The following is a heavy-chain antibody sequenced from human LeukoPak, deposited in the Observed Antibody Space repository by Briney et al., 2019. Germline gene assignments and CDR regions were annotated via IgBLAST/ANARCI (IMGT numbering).Heavy chain of an antibody. Sequence: SETLSLTCTVSGYSISSGYYWGWIRQPPGKGLEWIGSIYHSGSTYYNPSLKSRVTISVDTSKNQFSLKLSSVTAADTAVYYCARDSYYYDSSGTFDYWGQGTLVTVSS. D-gene: IGHD3-22*01. J-gene: IGHJ4*02. V-gene: IGHV4-38-2*02. CDR3: ARDSYYYDSSGTFDY. CDR1: GYSISSGYY. CDR2: IYHSGST.